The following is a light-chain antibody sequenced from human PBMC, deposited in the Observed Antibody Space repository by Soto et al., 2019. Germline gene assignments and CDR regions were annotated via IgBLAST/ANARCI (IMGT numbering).Light chain of an antibody. CDR1: QSVSSSS. CDR2: AAS. Sequence: ETVLTQSPGTLSLSPGERATLSCRASQSVSSSSLAWYQQKPGQAPRLLIYAASTRATGIPDRFAGSGAGTDFTLTITRLEPEDFAVYYCQQYGSSPLTFGGGTNVDIK. V-gene: IGKV3-20*01. J-gene: IGKJ4*01. CDR3: QQYGSSPLT.